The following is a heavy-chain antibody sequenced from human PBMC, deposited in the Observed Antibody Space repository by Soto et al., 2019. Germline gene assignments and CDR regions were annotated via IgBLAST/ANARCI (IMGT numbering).Heavy chain of an antibody. J-gene: IGHJ4*02. CDR3: ARGQVAALEY. CDR2: IYYSGST. D-gene: IGHD2-15*01. CDR1: VGSISSGGYY. Sequence: QVQLQESGPVLVKPSQTLSLTCTVSVGSISSGGYYSSWIRQHPGKGLEWIGYIYYSGSTYYNPSHNIRVTISVDTSNNQYSLKLSSVTAADTAVYYCARGQVAALEYCGQGTLVTVSS. V-gene: IGHV4-31*03.